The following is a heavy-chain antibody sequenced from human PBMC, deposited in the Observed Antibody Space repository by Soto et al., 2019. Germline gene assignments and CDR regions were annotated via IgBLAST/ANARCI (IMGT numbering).Heavy chain of an antibody. D-gene: IGHD3-3*01. V-gene: IGHV4-39*01. CDR3: ARSNEWSDYYYYGMDV. Sequence: PSETLSLTCTVSGGSISSSSYYWGWIRQPPGKGLEWIGSIYYSGSTYYNPSLKSRVTISVDTSKNQFSLKLSSVTAADTAVYYCARSNEWSDYYYYGMDVWGQGTTVTVSS. J-gene: IGHJ6*02. CDR1: GGSISSSSYY. CDR2: IYYSGST.